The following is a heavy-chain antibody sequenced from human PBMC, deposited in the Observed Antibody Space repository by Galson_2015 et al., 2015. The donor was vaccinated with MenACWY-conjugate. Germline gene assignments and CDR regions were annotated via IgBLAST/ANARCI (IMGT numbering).Heavy chain of an antibody. J-gene: IGHJ4*02. CDR2: IKQDGSEK. CDR3: ARTNCYNTSYRFDS. V-gene: IGHV3-7*03. CDR1: GFTFSNNW. D-gene: IGHD2-2*01. Sequence: SLRLSCAASGFTFSNNWMSWVRQAPGKGLEWVANIKQDGSEKYYVDSVKGRFTISRDNAKNSLYLQMNSLRAEDTAVYFCARTNCYNTSYRFDSWGQGTLVTVSS.